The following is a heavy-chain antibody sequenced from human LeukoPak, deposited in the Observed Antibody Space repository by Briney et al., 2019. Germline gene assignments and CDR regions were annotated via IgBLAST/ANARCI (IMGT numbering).Heavy chain of an antibody. J-gene: IGHJ4*02. Sequence: PGGSLRLSCAASGYTFSTYWMHWIRQGPGKGLVWVSRINEDGSSTSYADSVRGRFTISRDNAKNTLYLQMNSLRAEDTAVYYCTRDTFGARGSWGQGTLVTVSS. V-gene: IGHV3-74*01. D-gene: IGHD5-12*01. CDR1: GYTFSTYW. CDR2: INEDGSST. CDR3: TRDTFGARGS.